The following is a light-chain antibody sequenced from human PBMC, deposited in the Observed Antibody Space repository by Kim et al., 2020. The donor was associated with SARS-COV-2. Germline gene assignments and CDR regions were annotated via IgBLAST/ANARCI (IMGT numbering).Light chain of an antibody. Sequence: SWCPGESATRSSRASQSVSNKLIWYQQKRGQAPRPLIYDASKRATGIPGRFSGSGSGTDFSLTISSLEPEDFAVYYCQQRSTWPQTFGQGTKLEI. J-gene: IGKJ2*01. CDR2: DAS. CDR1: QSVSNK. CDR3: QQRSTWPQT. V-gene: IGKV3-11*01.